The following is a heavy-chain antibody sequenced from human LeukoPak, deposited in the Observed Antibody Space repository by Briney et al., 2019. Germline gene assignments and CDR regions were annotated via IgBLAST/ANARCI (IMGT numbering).Heavy chain of an antibody. D-gene: IGHD3-10*01. CDR2: FDPEDGET. CDR3: ARDECYGSGSYYVIDY. Sequence: ASVKVSCKVSGYTLTELSMHWVRQAPGKGLEWMGGFDPEDGETIYAQKFQGRVTMTEDTPTDTAYMELSSLRSEDTAVYYCARDECYGSGSYYVIDYWGQGTMVTVSS. CDR1: GYTLTELS. V-gene: IGHV1-24*01. J-gene: IGHJ3*01.